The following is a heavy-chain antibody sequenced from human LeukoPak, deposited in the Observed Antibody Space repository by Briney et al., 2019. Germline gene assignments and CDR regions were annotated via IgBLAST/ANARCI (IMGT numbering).Heavy chain of an antibody. Sequence: QAGGSLRLSCAASGFTFNNYAMSWVRQAPGKGLEWVSAISGSGGSTYYADSVKGRFTISRDNSKNTLYLQMNSLRAEDTAVYYCAKDFRVTARYGMDVWGQGTTVTVSS. D-gene: IGHD2-21*02. CDR3: AKDFRVTARYGMDV. CDR2: ISGSGGST. J-gene: IGHJ6*02. V-gene: IGHV3-23*01. CDR1: GFTFNNYA.